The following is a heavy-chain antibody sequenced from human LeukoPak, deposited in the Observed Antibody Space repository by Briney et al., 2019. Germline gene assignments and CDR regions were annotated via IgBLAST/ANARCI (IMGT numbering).Heavy chain of an antibody. D-gene: IGHD4-17*01. CDR1: GYTFTGYY. CDR3: ARDGYGDHGYYYGMDV. J-gene: IGHJ6*02. CDR2: INPNSGGT. V-gene: IGHV1-2*02. Sequence: ASVKVSCKASGYTFTGYYMHWVRQAPGQGLEWMGWINPNSGGTNYAQKFQGRVTMTRDTSISTAYMELSRLRSDDTAVYYCARDGYGDHGYYYGMDVWGQGTTVTASS.